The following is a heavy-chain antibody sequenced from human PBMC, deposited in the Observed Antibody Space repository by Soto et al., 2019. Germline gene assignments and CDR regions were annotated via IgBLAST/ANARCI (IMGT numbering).Heavy chain of an antibody. CDR2: VSDNGGRT. Sequence: PGGSLRLSCAASGFTFSNYGMSWVRQAPGKGLEWVSAVSDNGGRTRYADSVKGRFTISRDNSQNPLYLQMLSLRADDTAIYYCAKDYWNPRYFYNWGQGTLVTVSS. D-gene: IGHD1-1*01. CDR1: GFTFSNYG. J-gene: IGHJ4*02. V-gene: IGHV3-23*01. CDR3: AKDYWNPRYFYN.